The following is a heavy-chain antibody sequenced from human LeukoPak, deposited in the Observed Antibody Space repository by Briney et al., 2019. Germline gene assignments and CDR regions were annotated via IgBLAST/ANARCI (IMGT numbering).Heavy chain of an antibody. D-gene: IGHD1-26*01. CDR2: INPNSGDT. CDR1: RYTFTDYY. V-gene: IGHV1-2*02. Sequence: ASVKVSCKSSRYTFTDYYMHWVRQAPGQGLQWMGWINPNSGDTNYAQNFQGRVTMTRDTSISTAYMELSRLRSGDTAMYYCARDSDSGTSWTNWFDPWGQGTLVTVSS. CDR3: ARDSDSGTSWTNWFDP. J-gene: IGHJ5*02.